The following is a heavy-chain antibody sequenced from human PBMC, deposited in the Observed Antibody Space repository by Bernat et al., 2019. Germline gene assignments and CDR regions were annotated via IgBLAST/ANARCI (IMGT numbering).Heavy chain of an antibody. CDR3: GIFGTVITMPAKGRYNYGMDV. CDR2: INPNSGGT. J-gene: IGHJ6*02. Sequence: QVQLVQSGAEVKKPGSSVKVSCKASGGTFTGYYMHWVRQAPGQGLEWMGWINPNSGGTNYAQKFKAWVTMTGDSSISTAYMGLRRLGSDERALNSGGIFGTVITMPAKGRYNYGMDVWAKGPRSPSP. D-gene: IGHD4-17*01. CDR1: GGTFTGYY. V-gene: IGHV1-2*04.